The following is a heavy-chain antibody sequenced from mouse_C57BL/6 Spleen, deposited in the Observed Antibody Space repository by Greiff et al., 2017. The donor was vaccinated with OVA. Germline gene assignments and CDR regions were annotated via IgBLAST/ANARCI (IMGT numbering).Heavy chain of an antibody. V-gene: IGHV5-12*01. D-gene: IGHD1-1*01. CDR2: ISNGGGST. J-gene: IGHJ2*01. CDR1: GFTFSDYY. Sequence: EVQGVESGGGLVQPGGSLKLSCAASGFTFSDYYMYWVRQTPEKRLEWVAYISNGGGSTYYPDTVKGRFTISRDNAKNSLNLQMSRLKSEDTAMYYCASLHYGSSYNFDYWGQGTTLTVSS. CDR3: ASLHYGSSYNFDY.